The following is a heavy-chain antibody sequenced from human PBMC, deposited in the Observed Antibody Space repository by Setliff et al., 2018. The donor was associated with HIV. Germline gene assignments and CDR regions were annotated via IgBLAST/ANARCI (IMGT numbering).Heavy chain of an antibody. Sequence: PSETLSLTCTVSSGSISGFYWTWIRQPAGKGLEWIGRISASGTTVYNPSLKSRVIMSVDTSKKYFALRVTSVTAADSAVYYCARETWFGESEDPFYYYMDVWGKGTTVTVA. J-gene: IGHJ6*03. CDR1: SGSISGFY. D-gene: IGHD3-10*01. CDR3: ARETWFGESEDPFYYYMDV. CDR2: ISASGTT. V-gene: IGHV4-4*07.